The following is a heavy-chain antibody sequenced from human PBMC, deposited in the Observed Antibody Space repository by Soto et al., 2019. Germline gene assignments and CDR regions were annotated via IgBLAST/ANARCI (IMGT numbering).Heavy chain of an antibody. CDR3: ARGKQLVRSERPYCYYGMDV. J-gene: IGHJ6*02. V-gene: IGHV3-21*01. CDR2: ISSSSSYI. D-gene: IGHD6-6*01. CDR1: GFTFSSYS. Sequence: EVQLVESGGGLVKPGGSLRLSCAASGFTFSSYSMNWVRQAPGKGLEWVSSISSSSSYIYYADSVKGRFTISRDNAKNSFYLQMNSLGAEDTAVYYCARGKQLVRSERPYCYYGMDVWGQGTTVTVSS.